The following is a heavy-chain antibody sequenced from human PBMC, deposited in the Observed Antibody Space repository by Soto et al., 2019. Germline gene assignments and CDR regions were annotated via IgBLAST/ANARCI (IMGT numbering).Heavy chain of an antibody. CDR3: ARGSQYYDFWSGYYGWFDP. Sequence: QVQLVQSGAEVKKPGSSVKVSCKASGGTFSSYTISWVRQAPGQGLEWMGRIIPILGIANYAQKSQGRVTITADKSTSTAYMELSSLRSEATAVYYCARGSQYYDFWSGYYGWFDPWGQGTLVTVSS. V-gene: IGHV1-69*02. J-gene: IGHJ5*02. D-gene: IGHD3-3*01. CDR2: IIPILGIA. CDR1: GGTFSSYT.